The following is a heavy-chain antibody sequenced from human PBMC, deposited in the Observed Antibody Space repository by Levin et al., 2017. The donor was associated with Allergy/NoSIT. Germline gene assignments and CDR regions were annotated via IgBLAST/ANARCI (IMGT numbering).Heavy chain of an antibody. CDR3: ARRYCSGGSCYSPNLRFDP. V-gene: IGHV7-4-1*02. J-gene: IGHJ5*02. CDR1: GYTFTSYA. D-gene: IGHD2-15*01. Sequence: ASVKVSCKASGYTFTSYAMNWVRQAPGQGLEWMGWINTNTGNPTYAQGFTGRFVFSLDTSVSTAYLQISSLKAEDTAVYYCARRYCSGGSCYSPNLRFDPWGQGTLVTVSS. CDR2: INTNTGNP.